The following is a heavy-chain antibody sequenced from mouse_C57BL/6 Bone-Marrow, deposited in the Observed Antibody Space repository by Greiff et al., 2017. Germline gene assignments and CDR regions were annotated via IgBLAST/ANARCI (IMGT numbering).Heavy chain of an antibody. V-gene: IGHV5-6*01. CDR1: GFTFSSYG. CDR3: ARLYGSGPYYFDY. Sequence: EVQLQESGGDLVKPGGSLKLSCAASGFTFSSYGMSWVRQTPDKRLEWVATISSGGSYTYYPDSVKGRFTISRDNAKNTLYLQMSSLKSEDTAMYYCARLYGSGPYYFDYGGQGTTLTVSS. D-gene: IGHD1-1*01. CDR2: ISSGGSYT. J-gene: IGHJ2*01.